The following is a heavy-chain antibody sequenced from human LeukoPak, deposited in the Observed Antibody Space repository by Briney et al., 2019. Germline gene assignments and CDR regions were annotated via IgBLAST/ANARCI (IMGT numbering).Heavy chain of an antibody. J-gene: IGHJ4*02. D-gene: IGHD6-19*01. CDR1: GGSISSSTYY. V-gene: IGHV4-39*01. Sequence: PSETLSLTCTVSGGSISSSTYYWGWIRQPPGKGLEWIGSIYYSGSTYYNPSLKSRVTISVDTSKYQFSLKLSSVTAADTAVYYCAGGSYSSGNYWGQGTLVTVSS. CDR2: IYYSGST. CDR3: AGGSYSSGNY.